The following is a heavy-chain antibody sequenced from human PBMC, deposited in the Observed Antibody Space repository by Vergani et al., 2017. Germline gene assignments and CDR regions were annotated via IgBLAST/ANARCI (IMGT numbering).Heavy chain of an antibody. CDR1: GFTFGDYA. V-gene: IGHV3-49*04. D-gene: IGHD6-13*01. CDR2: IRSKAYGGTT. Sequence: EVQLVESGGGLVQPGRSLRLSCTASGFTFGDYAMSWVRQAPGKGLEWVGFIRSKAYGGTTEYSASVKGIFTISRDDSKSIAYLQMNSLKTEDTAVYYCTRSPSSWYDFDYWGQGTLVTVSS. J-gene: IGHJ4*02. CDR3: TRSPSSWYDFDY.